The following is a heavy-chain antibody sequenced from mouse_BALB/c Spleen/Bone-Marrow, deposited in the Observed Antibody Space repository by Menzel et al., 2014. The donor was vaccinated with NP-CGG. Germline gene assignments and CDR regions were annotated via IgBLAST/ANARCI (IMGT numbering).Heavy chain of an antibody. CDR3: ARGRPIYYGNLYAMDY. CDR1: GFTFSSFG. CDR2: ISSGSSTI. V-gene: IGHV5-17*02. J-gene: IGHJ4*01. Sequence: EVKLMESGGGSVQPGGSRKLSCAASGFTFSSFGMHWVRQAPEKGLEWVAYISSGSSTIYYADTVKGRFTISRDNPKNTLFLQMTSLRSEDTAMYYCARGRPIYYGNLYAMDYWGQGTSVTVS. D-gene: IGHD2-1*01.